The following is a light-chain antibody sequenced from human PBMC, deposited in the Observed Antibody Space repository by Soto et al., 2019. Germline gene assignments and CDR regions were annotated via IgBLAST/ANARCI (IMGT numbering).Light chain of an antibody. J-gene: IGKJ5*01. V-gene: IGKV1-5*01. CDR1: QSVSNW. CDR3: QQLNSYPPT. Sequence: DSQMTQAPSTLYASVGDRVSITCRASQSVSNWLAWYQQKPGKAPKLLIYDVSSLESGVPSRFSGSGSGTDFTLTISSLQPEDFATYYCQQLNSYPPTFGQGTRLEI. CDR2: DVS.